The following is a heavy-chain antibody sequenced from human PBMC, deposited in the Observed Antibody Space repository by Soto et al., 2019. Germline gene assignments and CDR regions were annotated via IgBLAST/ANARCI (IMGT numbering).Heavy chain of an antibody. V-gene: IGHV3-23*01. J-gene: IGHJ3*02. CDR1: GFTFSSFA. CDR2: LTASGGST. CDR3: AKEFIGAVADAFDI. Sequence: VQLLESGGGLVQPGGSLRLSCAASGFTFSSFAMTWVRQAPGEGLEWVSALTASGGSTFYADSVKGRFTISRDNSKNTLYLQMNSLRAEDTAVYYCAKEFIGAVADAFDIWGQGRMVTVSS. D-gene: IGHD6-19*01.